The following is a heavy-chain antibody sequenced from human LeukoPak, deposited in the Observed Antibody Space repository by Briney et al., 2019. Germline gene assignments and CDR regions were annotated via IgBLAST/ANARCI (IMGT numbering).Heavy chain of an antibody. D-gene: IGHD5-12*01. CDR3: TTTYIVASTRKFGDY. J-gene: IGHJ4*02. V-gene: IGHV3-15*01. CDR2: IKSKTEGGTT. Sequence: GGSLRLSCAASGFIFSNAWMNWVRQAPGKGLEWVGRIKSKTEGGTTDYAAPVKGRFTISRDDSQNTVDLQISSLTAEDTAMYFCTTTYIVASTRKFGDYWGQGTLVVVSS. CDR1: GFIFSNAW.